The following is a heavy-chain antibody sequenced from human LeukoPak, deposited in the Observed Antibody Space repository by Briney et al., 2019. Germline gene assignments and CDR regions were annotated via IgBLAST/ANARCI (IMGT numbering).Heavy chain of an antibody. CDR2: IYTSGST. V-gene: IGHV4-61*02. Sequence: SETLSLTCTVSGGSISSGSYYWSWIRQPAGKGLEWIGRIYTSGSTNYNPSLKSRVTISVDTSKNQSSLKLSSVTAADTAVYYCAKGYFDYWGQGNLVTVSS. CDR3: AKGYFDY. CDR1: GGSISSGSYY. J-gene: IGHJ4*02.